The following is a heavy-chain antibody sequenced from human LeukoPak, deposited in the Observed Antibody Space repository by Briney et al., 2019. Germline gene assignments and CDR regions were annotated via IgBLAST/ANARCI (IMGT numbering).Heavy chain of an antibody. D-gene: IGHD6-13*01. J-gene: IGHJ5*02. Sequence: ASVKVSCKASGYTFTGYYMHWVRQAPGQGLEWMGWMNPNSGNTGYAQKFQGRVTITRNTSISTAYMELSSLRSEDTAVYYCARGQQLVLDNWFDPWGQGTLVTVSS. CDR3: ARGQQLVLDNWFDP. CDR1: GYTFTGYY. CDR2: MNPNSGNT. V-gene: IGHV1-8*03.